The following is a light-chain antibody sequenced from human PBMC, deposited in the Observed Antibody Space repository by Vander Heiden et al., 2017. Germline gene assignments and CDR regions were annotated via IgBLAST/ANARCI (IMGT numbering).Light chain of an antibody. CDR2: AAS. CDR1: QSISSS. V-gene: IGKV1-39*01. CDR3: QQSYSTPLT. J-gene: IGKJ4*01. Sequence: IQMTQSPSSLSASVGDRVTITCRASQSISSSLNWYQQKPGKAPKLLIYAASSLQSGVPSRFSGSGSGTDFTLTISSLQPEDFATYYCQQSYSTPLTFGGGTKVEIK.